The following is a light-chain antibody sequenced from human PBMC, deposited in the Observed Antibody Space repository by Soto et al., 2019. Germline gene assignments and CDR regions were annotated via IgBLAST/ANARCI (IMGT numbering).Light chain of an antibody. CDR3: QQYAARSQWT. Sequence: DVQMTQSPSTLSASVGDKVTITCRASQSLPSTWLAWFQQRPGKAPNVLIYKGSALASGVSSRFSGSGSGTEFPLTISSLQPDDFATYFCQQYAARSQWTFGQGTRV. V-gene: IGKV1-5*03. CDR1: QSLPSTW. CDR2: KGS. J-gene: IGKJ1*01.